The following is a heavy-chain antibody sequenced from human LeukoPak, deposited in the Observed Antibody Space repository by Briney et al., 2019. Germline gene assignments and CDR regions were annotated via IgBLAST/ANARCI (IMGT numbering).Heavy chain of an antibody. CDR2: ISSGSSSK. J-gene: IGHJ4*02. D-gene: IGHD3-16*01. CDR3: AREGGFDY. Sequence: XWXXXAPXKXLEWVSYISSGSSSKYYAESVKGRFTISRDNARNSLYLQMNSLRAEDTAVYYCAREGGFDYWGQGTLVTVSS. V-gene: IGHV3-48*01.